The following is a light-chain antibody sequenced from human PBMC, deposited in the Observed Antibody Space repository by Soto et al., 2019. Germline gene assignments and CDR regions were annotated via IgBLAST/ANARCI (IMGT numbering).Light chain of an antibody. CDR1: SSNVGSNY. J-gene: IGLJ2*01. V-gene: IGLV1-47*01. Sequence: QSVLTQPPSASETPGQRVTISCFGSSSNVGSNYVYWYQQLPGTAPKLLIYKNNQRPSGVPDRFSGSKYGTAAYLAISGLRSEDEVDYYCAAWDDSPSVVVFGGGTKLTVL. CDR2: KNN. CDR3: AAWDDSPSVVV.